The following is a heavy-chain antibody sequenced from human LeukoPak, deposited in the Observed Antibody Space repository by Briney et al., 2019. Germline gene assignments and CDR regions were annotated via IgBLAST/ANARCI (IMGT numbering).Heavy chain of an antibody. V-gene: IGHV1-69*13. CDR3: ASGVEYQLLQGNWFDP. CDR2: IIPIFGTA. Sequence: SVKVSCKASGGTFSSYAISWVRQSPGQGLEWMGGIIPIFGTANYAQKFQGRVTITADQSTSTAYMELSSLRSEDTAVYYCASGVEYQLLQGNWFDPWGQGTLVTVSS. D-gene: IGHD2-2*01. CDR1: GGTFSSYA. J-gene: IGHJ5*02.